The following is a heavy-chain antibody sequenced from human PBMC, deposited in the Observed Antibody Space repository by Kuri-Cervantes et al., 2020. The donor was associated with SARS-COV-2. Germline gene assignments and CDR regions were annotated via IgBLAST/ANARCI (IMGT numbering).Heavy chain of an antibody. Sequence: GGSLRLSCAVSGFTFSSYSMNWVRQAPGKGLEWVSSISSSSSYIYYADSVKGRFTISRDNAKNSLYLQMNSLRAEDTAVYYCARDNSAYYDFWSGYYNYFDYWGQGTLVTVSS. CDR1: GFTFSSYS. J-gene: IGHJ4*02. CDR2: ISSSSSYI. CDR3: ARDNSAYYDFWSGYYNYFDY. V-gene: IGHV3-21*01. D-gene: IGHD3-3*01.